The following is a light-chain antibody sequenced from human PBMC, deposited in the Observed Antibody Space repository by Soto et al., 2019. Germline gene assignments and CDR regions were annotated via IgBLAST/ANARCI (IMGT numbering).Light chain of an antibody. J-gene: IGKJ4*01. V-gene: IGKV3-20*01. CDR3: QQYGSSRLT. CDR1: QSVSSN. Sequence: EIVLTQSPGTLSLSPGERATLSCRASQSVSSNLAWYQLKPGQAPRLLIYGASSRATGIPDRFSGSGSGTDFTLTISRLEPEDFAVYYCQQYGSSRLTFGGGTKVDI. CDR2: GAS.